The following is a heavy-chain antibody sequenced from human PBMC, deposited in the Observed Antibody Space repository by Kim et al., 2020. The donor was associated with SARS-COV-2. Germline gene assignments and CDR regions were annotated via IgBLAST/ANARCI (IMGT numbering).Heavy chain of an antibody. CDR1: GFTFSSYG. V-gene: IGHV3-33*01. CDR2: IWNDGSNK. CDR3: ASWGASADY. D-gene: IGHD7-27*01. J-gene: IGHJ4*02. Sequence: GGSLRLSCAASGFTFSSYGMHWVRQAPGKGLEWVAVIWNDGSNKYYADSVKGRLTISRDNSKNTLYLQMNSLRAEDTAVYYCASWGASADYWGQGTLVTVSS.